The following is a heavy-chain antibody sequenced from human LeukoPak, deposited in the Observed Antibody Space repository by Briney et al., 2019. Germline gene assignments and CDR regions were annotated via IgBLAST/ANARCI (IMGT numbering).Heavy chain of an antibody. J-gene: IGHJ4*02. CDR2: NSYSGIT. CDR1: GGSISSYY. Sequence: SETLSLTCTVSGGSISSYYWSWIRQTPGKGLEWIGFNSYSGITNYNPSLKSRVTISVDTSKNHFSLNLDSVTAADTAVYFCARVGSGSFDYWGQGTLVTVLS. CDR3: ARVGSGSFDY. D-gene: IGHD1-26*01. V-gene: IGHV4-59*01.